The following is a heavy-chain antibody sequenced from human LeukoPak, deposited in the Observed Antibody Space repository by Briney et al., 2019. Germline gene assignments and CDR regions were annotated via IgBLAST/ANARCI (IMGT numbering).Heavy chain of an antibody. V-gene: IGHV1-2*02. D-gene: IGHD4-17*01. J-gene: IGHJ4*02. Sequence: ASVKVSCKASGYTFTGYYMHWVRQAPGQGLEWMGWINPNSGGTNYAQKFQGRVTTTRDTSISTAYMELSRLRSDDTAVYYCARDMEATVTSDFDYWGQGTLVTVSS. CDR3: ARDMEATVTSDFDY. CDR2: INPNSGGT. CDR1: GYTFTGYY.